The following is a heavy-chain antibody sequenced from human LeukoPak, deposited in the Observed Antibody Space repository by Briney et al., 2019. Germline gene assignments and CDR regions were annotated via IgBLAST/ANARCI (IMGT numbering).Heavy chain of an antibody. CDR3: ARRGGLDV. CDR1: GLTLSSHA. V-gene: IGHV3-7*01. J-gene: IGHJ6*02. CDR2: IKPYGRDK. Sequence: GGTLRLSRAASGLTLSSHAMSCVGQAPGKGLEGVANIKPYGRDKNYVDSVRGRFTISRDNAKHSVYLQMNSLRAEDTAIYYCARRGGLDVWGQGTTVTVSS.